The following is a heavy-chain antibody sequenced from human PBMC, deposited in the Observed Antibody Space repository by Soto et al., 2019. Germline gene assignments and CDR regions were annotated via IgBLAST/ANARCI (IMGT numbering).Heavy chain of an antibody. CDR3: ARGRAARRGHHFDY. V-gene: IGHV4-34*01. CDR2: INHSGST. Sequence: QVQLQQWGAGLLKPSETLSLTCAVYGGSFSGCYWSWIRQPPGKGLEWIGEINHSGSTNYNPSLKSRVTISVDTSKNQFSLKLSSVTAADTAVYYCARGRAARRGHHFDYWGQGTLVTVSS. CDR1: GGSFSGCY. J-gene: IGHJ4*02. D-gene: IGHD6-6*01.